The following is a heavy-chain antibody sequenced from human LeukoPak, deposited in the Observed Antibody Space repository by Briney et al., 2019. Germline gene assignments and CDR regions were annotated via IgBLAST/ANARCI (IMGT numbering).Heavy chain of an antibody. V-gene: IGHV4-59*01. Sequence: PETLSLTCTVSGGSISSYYWSWIRQPPGKGLEWIGYIYYSGSTNYNPSLKSRVTISVDTSKNQFSLKLSSVTAADTAVYYCASTVVVAASNWFDPWGQGTLVTVSS. D-gene: IGHD2-15*01. CDR3: ASTVVVAASNWFDP. CDR1: GGSISSYY. CDR2: IYYSGST. J-gene: IGHJ5*02.